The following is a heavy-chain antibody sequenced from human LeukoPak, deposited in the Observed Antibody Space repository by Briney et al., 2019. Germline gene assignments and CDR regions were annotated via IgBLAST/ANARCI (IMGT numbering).Heavy chain of an antibody. D-gene: IGHD2-2*02. V-gene: IGHV4-59*12. CDR2: IYYSGST. CDR1: GGSISSYY. Sequence: SETLSLTCTVSGGSISSYYWSWIRQPPGKGLEWIGYIYYSGSTNYNPSLKSRVTISVDTSKNQFSLKLSSVTAADTAVYYCARRGRKVVPAAIGENWFDPWGQGTLVTVSS. CDR3: ARRGRKVVPAAIGENWFDP. J-gene: IGHJ5*02.